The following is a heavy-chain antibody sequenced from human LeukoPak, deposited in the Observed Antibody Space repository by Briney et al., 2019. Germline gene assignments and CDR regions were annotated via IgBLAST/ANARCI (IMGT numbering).Heavy chain of an antibody. Sequence: SETLSLTCTVSGGSISSYYWSWLRQPAGKGLEWIGRIYTSGSTNYNPSLKSRVTMSVDTSKNQFSLKLSSVTAADTAVYYCAREYYDYVWGSYRDYYFDYWGQGTLVTVSS. D-gene: IGHD3-16*02. V-gene: IGHV4-4*07. CDR3: AREYYDYVWGSYRDYYFDY. CDR2: IYTSGST. CDR1: GGSISSYY. J-gene: IGHJ4*02.